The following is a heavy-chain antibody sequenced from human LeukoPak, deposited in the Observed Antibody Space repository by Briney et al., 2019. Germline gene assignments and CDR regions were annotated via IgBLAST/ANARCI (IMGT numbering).Heavy chain of an antibody. V-gene: IGHV3-48*01. CDR1: GFTFSSYS. Sequence: GGSLRLSCAASGFTFSSYSMNWVRQAPGKGLEWVSYISSSSSTIYYADSVKGRFTISRDNAKNSLYLQMNSLRAEDTAVYYCARDRIYYYGSGSYPVDYWGQGTLATVSS. J-gene: IGHJ4*02. CDR2: ISSSSSTI. CDR3: ARDRIYYYGSGSYPVDY. D-gene: IGHD3-10*01.